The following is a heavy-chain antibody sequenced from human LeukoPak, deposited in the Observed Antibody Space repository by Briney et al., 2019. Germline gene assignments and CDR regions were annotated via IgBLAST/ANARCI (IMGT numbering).Heavy chain of an antibody. Sequence: ASVKVSCKASGYTFSSYGISWVRQAPGQGLEWMGWISAYNGNTNYAQKLQGRVTMTTDTSTSTAYMELRSLRSDDTAVYYCARDLIVATTGDSSSWYSSFDYWGQGTLVTVSS. CDR3: ARDLIVATTGDSSSWYSSFDY. V-gene: IGHV1-18*01. J-gene: IGHJ4*02. CDR1: GYTFSSYG. D-gene: IGHD6-13*01. CDR2: ISAYNGNT.